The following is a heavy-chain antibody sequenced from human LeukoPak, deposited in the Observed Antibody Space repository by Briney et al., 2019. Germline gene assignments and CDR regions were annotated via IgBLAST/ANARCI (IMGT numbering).Heavy chain of an antibody. CDR1: GYSFPTYW. D-gene: IGHD6-13*01. J-gene: IGHJ4*02. V-gene: IGHV5-51*01. CDR3: ARHPWSAGTGFFDY. Sequence: GESLKISCKTSGYSFPTYWIGWVRQMPGKGLEWMGIIYPGDSDTRYSPSFQGQVTISADKSISTAYLQWSSLKASDTAMYYCARHPWSAGTGFFDYWGQGTLVTVSS. CDR2: IYPGDSDT.